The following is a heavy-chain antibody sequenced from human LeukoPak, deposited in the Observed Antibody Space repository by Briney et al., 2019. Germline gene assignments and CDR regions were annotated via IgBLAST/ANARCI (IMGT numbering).Heavy chain of an antibody. V-gene: IGHV4-59*01. D-gene: IGHD2-2*01. Sequence: PSETLSLTCTVSGGSISSYYWSWIRQSPGKGLEWIGYIYNNVRTNYNPSLKSRVTISVDTSKNRFSLRLSSVTAADTAVYYCARGHSNCSPTSCYFPSDFWGQGILVTVSS. CDR2: IYNNVRT. CDR3: ARGHSNCSPTSCYFPSDF. CDR1: GGSISSYY. J-gene: IGHJ4*02.